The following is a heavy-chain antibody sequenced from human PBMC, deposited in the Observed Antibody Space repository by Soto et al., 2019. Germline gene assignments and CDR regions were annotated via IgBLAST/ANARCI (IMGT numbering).Heavy chain of an antibody. J-gene: IGHJ6*02. CDR1: GGSISSGGYY. Sequence: SETLSLTCTVSGGSISSGGYYWSWIRQHPGKALEWIGNIYDSGSTTYNPSLNTPVTISVDRSKNQFSLKLMSVTAADTAVYFCARGSSSYYDYGMDVWGQGTTVTVSS. V-gene: IGHV4-30-2*01. CDR3: ARGSSSYYDYGMDV. CDR2: IYDSGST. D-gene: IGHD6-13*01.